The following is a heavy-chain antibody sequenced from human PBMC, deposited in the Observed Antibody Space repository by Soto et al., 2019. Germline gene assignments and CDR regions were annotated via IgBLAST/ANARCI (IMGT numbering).Heavy chain of an antibody. D-gene: IGHD4-17*01. V-gene: IGHV3-48*02. CDR1: GFTFSSYS. CDR2: ISSSSSTI. CDR3: ARNYGDYALYYFDY. J-gene: IGHJ4*02. Sequence: PVGSLRLSCAASGFTFSSYSMNWVRQAPGKGLEWVSYISSSSSTIYYADSVKGRFTISRDNAKNSLYLQMNSLRDEDTAVYYCARNYGDYALYYFDYWGQGTLVTVSS.